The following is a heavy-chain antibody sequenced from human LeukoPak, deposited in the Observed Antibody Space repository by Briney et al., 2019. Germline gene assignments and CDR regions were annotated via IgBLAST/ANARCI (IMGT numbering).Heavy chain of an antibody. V-gene: IGHV3-21*01. D-gene: IGHD6-13*01. J-gene: IGHJ5*02. Sequence: GGSLRLSCAASGFTFSSYSMNWVRQAPGKGLEWVSSISSSSSYIYYADSVKGRFTISRDNAKNSLYLQMNSLRAEDTAVYYCAREAIGRAAAGTGRWFDPWGQGTLVTVSS. CDR1: GFTFSSYS. CDR3: AREAIGRAAAGTGRWFDP. CDR2: ISSSSSYI.